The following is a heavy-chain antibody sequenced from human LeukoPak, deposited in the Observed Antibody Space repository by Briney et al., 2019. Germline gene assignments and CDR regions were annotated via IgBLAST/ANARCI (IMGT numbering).Heavy chain of an antibody. Sequence: SETLSLTCTLSGGSISSGSYYWNWIRQPAGKGLEWIGRFYNSGRTNFNPSLKSRVTISADTSKNQFSLKVRSVTAADTAVYYCARGDLKSDWFDPWGQGTLVTVSS. CDR2: FYNSGRT. V-gene: IGHV4-61*02. CDR1: GGSISSGSYY. J-gene: IGHJ5*02. CDR3: ARGDLKSDWFDP. D-gene: IGHD3-3*01.